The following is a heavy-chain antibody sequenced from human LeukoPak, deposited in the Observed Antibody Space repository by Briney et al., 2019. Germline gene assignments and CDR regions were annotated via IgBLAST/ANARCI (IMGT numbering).Heavy chain of an antibody. Sequence: PSETLSLTCTVSGGSISSYYWSWIRQPPGKGLEWVGYTYYSGSANYNPSLKSRVTISIDTAKNQFSLKLSSVTAADTAVYYCARVVQSIEPPNRAFDIWGQGTMVTVSS. CDR3: ARVVQSIEPPNRAFDI. CDR1: GGSISSYY. CDR2: TYYSGSA. V-gene: IGHV4-59*01. D-gene: IGHD6-6*01. J-gene: IGHJ3*02.